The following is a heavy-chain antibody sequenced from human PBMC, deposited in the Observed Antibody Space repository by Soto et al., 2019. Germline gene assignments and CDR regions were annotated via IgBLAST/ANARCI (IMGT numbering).Heavy chain of an antibody. CDR3: ARDQDTYGQAVFNY. D-gene: IGHD2-15*01. Sequence: SQTLSLTCAISGDSVSSNTVAWNWIRQSPSRGLEWLGRTYYRSKWYDDYAESVKSRITINPDTSKNQFSLQMNSLRADDTALYYCARDQDTYGQAVFNYWGQGTLVTVSS. V-gene: IGHV6-1*01. J-gene: IGHJ4*02. CDR2: TYYRSKWYD. CDR1: GDSVSSNTVA.